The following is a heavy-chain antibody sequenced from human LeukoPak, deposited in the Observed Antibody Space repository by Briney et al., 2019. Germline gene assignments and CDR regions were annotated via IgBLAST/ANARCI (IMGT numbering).Heavy chain of an antibody. V-gene: IGHV3-30-3*01. J-gene: IGHJ6*02. CDR1: GFTFSDYY. CDR3: ARELGATTGYYYGMDV. CDR2: ISYDGSNK. Sequence: GGSLRLSCAASGFTFSDYYMCWIRQAPGKGLEWVAVISYDGSNKYYADSVKGRFTISRDNSKNTLYLQMNSLRAEDTAVYYCARELGATTGYYYGMDVWGQGTTVTVSS. D-gene: IGHD1-26*01.